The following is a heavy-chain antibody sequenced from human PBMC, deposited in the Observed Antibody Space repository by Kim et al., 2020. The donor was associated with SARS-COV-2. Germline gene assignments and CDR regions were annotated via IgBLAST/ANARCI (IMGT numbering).Heavy chain of an antibody. J-gene: IGHJ4*02. Sequence: GGSLRLSCAASGFTFSSYGMHWVRQAPGKGLEWVAVISYDGSNKYYADSVKGRFTISRDNSKNTLYLQMNSLRAEDTAVYYCAKDTRVWSGYFPFDYWGQGTLVTVSS. CDR2: ISYDGSNK. D-gene: IGHD3-3*01. CDR3: AKDTRVWSGYFPFDY. V-gene: IGHV3-30*18. CDR1: GFTFSSYG.